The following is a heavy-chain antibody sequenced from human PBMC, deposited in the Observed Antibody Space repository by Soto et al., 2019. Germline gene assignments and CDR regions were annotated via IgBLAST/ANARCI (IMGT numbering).Heavy chain of an antibody. V-gene: IGHV3-48*02. CDR2: ISISSRTI. D-gene: IGHD6-13*01. J-gene: IGHJ5*02. CDR1: GFTFRSYS. Sequence: GGSLRLSCAASGFTFRSYSMNWVRQAPGKGLEWVSYISISSRTIYYADSVKGRFTISRDDAKNSLYLQMNSLGDEDTSVYYCARDNGIAGSFDPWGQGTLVTVSS. CDR3: ARDNGIAGSFDP.